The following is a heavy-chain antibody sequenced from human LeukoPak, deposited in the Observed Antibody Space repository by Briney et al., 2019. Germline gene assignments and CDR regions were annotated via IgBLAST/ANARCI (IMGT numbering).Heavy chain of an antibody. V-gene: IGHV3-9*01. CDR2: ISWNSGSI. D-gene: IGHD6-13*01. CDR1: GFTFDDYA. Sequence: SGRSLRLSCAASGFTFDDYAMHWVRQAPGKGLEWVSGISWNSGSIGYADSVKGRFTISRDNAKNSLYLQMNSLRAEDTALYYCAKDKGEGSSWPGTFDYWGQGTLVTVSS. J-gene: IGHJ4*02. CDR3: AKDKGEGSSWPGTFDY.